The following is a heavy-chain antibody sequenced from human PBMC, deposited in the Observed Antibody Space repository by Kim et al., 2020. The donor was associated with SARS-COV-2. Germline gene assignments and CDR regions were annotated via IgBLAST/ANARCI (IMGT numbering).Heavy chain of an antibody. Sequence: ASVKVSCKASGYTFTSYYMHWVRQAPGQGLEWMGIINPSGGSTSYAQKFQGRVTMTRDTSTSTVYMELSSLRSEDTAVYYCARDNTYYYGSDAFDIWGQGTMVTVSS. CDR1: GYTFTSYY. CDR3: ARDNTYYYGSDAFDI. CDR2: INPSGGST. V-gene: IGHV1-46*01. J-gene: IGHJ3*02. D-gene: IGHD3-10*01.